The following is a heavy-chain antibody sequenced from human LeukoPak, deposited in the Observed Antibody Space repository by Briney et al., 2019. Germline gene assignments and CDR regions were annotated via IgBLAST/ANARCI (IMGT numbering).Heavy chain of an antibody. J-gene: IGHJ4*02. D-gene: IGHD1-26*01. Sequence: ASVTVSCKASGYSFNSYGRRLLRQAPGQGLEWMGWISAFNGNTKYAQKLQGRVTMTTDTSTITAYMELRSLRSDDTAVYSCARDETSESYYFDYWGQGTLVTVSS. CDR3: ARDETSESYYFDY. CDR2: ISAFNGNT. CDR1: GYSFNSYG. V-gene: IGHV1-18*01.